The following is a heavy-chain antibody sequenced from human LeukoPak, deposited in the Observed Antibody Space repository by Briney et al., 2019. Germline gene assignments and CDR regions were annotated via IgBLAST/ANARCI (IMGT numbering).Heavy chain of an antibody. CDR1: GFIFTGSA. Sequence: SVKVSCKTSGFIFTGSAVQWVRQARGQPLEWIGWAVVGSGDTNYAQKFQDRVIITRDMSANTAYMELISLRSDDTAVYYCASGDFGGNFDYWGQGTLVTVSS. CDR2: AVVGSGDT. J-gene: IGHJ4*02. V-gene: IGHV1-58*01. CDR3: ASGDFGGNFDY. D-gene: IGHD4-23*01.